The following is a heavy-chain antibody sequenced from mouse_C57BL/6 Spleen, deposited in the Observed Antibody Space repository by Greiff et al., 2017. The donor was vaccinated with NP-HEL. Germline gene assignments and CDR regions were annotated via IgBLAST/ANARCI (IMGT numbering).Heavy chain of an antibody. CDR2: IDPSDSYT. CDR1: GYTFTSYW. V-gene: IGHV1-69*01. CDR3: ARGTPYFDY. J-gene: IGHJ2*01. D-gene: IGHD3-3*01. Sequence: VQLQQPGAELVMPGASVKLSCTASGYTFTSYWMHWVKQRPGQGLEWIGEIDPSDSYTNYNHKFKGKSTLTVDKSSSTAYMQLSSLTSEDSAVYYCARGTPYFDYWGQGTTLTVSS.